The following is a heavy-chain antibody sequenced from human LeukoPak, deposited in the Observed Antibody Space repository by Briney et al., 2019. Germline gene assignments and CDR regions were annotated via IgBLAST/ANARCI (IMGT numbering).Heavy chain of an antibody. CDR3: AREAQDFRTGNHRPGHYDYMDV. Sequence: PSETLSLTCTVSGGSISNYYWTWIRQPPGKGLEYIGYVYYSGSTNYDPSLKSRVTISVDTSKNQFSLSLSSLTAADTAVYYCAREAQDFRTGNHRPGHYDYMDVWGKGTAVTVSS. D-gene: IGHD1-14*01. CDR1: GGSISNYY. J-gene: IGHJ6*03. V-gene: IGHV4-59*01. CDR2: VYYSGST.